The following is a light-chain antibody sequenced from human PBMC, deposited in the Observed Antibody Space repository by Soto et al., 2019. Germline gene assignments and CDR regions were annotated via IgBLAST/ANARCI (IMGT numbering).Light chain of an antibody. V-gene: IGLV1-44*01. Sequence: QSVLTQPPSASGTPGQRVTISCSGSSSNIGSNSVNWYQQVPGTAPRLLIYTNNQRPSGVPQRFSGSKTGTSASLAIGGLQSEDGDDYYCAAWDDSLGAYVFGTGTKLTVL. CDR2: TNN. CDR3: AAWDDSLGAYV. J-gene: IGLJ1*01. CDR1: SSNIGSNS.